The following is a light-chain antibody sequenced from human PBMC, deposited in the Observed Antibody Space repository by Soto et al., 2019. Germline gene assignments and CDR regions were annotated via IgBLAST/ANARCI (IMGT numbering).Light chain of an antibody. CDR2: TNN. CDR3: AAWDDSLNGRFV. J-gene: IGLJ1*01. Sequence: QSVLTQPPSASGTPGQMVTISCSGSSSNIGSRPVNWYQQLPGTAPKLLIYTNNQRPSGVPDRFSGSKSGTSASLVIGGLQSEDEADYYCAAWDDSLNGRFVFGTGTKVTVL. CDR1: SSNIGSRP. V-gene: IGLV1-44*01.